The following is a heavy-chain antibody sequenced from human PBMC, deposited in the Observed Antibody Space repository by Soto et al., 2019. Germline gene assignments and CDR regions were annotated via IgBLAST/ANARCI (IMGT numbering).Heavy chain of an antibody. CDR2: ISYDGSNS. CDR1: GFSFRSHG. Sequence: QVRLVESGGGVVQPGRSLRLSCAASGFSFRSHGMHWLRQAPGKGLQWVAVISYDGSNSYYADSVKGRFTISRDNSNDALYLQMSSLRPEDTAVYFCAKDHRNGGSRVDYWGQGTLVTVSS. J-gene: IGHJ4*02. CDR3: AKDHRNGGSRVDY. V-gene: IGHV3-30*18. D-gene: IGHD2-15*01.